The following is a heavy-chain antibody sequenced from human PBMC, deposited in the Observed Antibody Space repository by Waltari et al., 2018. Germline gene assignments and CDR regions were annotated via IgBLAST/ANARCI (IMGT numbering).Heavy chain of an antibody. CDR3: ARERITIFGVADYFDY. CDR1: GGSISSSSYY. V-gene: IGHV4-39*07. D-gene: IGHD3-3*01. CDR2: IYYSGST. Sequence: QLQLQESGPGLVKPSETLSLTCTVSGGSISSSSYYWGWIRQPPGKGLEWIGSIYYSGSTYYNPSLKSRVTISVETSKNKFSLKLSSVTAADTAVYYCARERITIFGVADYFDYWGQGTLVTVSS. J-gene: IGHJ4*02.